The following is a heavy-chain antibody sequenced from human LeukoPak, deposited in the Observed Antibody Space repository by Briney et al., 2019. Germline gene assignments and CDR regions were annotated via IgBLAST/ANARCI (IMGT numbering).Heavy chain of an antibody. D-gene: IGHD5-24*01. CDR2: FDPEDGET. J-gene: IGHJ5*02. Sequence: ASVKVSCKVSGYTLTELSMHWVRQAPGEGLEWMGGFDPEDGETIYAQKFQGRVTMTEDTSTDTAYMELSSLRSEDTAVYYCATVQPTRLNFNWFDPWGQGTLVTVSS. V-gene: IGHV1-24*01. CDR1: GYTLTELS. CDR3: ATVQPTRLNFNWFDP.